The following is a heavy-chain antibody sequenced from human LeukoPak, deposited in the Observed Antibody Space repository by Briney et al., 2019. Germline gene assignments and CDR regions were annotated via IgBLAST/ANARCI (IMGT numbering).Heavy chain of an antibody. CDR3: ARSIGLTGGGVDV. D-gene: IGHD3-9*01. Sequence: GGSLRLSCAASGFTFSNYNMNWVRQAPGKGLEWVSYITNGGSTIHHADSVKGRFTISRDNAKKTLYLQMNSLRAEDTAVYYCARSIGLTGGGVDVWGQGTTVTVSS. J-gene: IGHJ6*02. V-gene: IGHV3-11*01. CDR1: GFTFSNYN. CDR2: ITNGGSTI.